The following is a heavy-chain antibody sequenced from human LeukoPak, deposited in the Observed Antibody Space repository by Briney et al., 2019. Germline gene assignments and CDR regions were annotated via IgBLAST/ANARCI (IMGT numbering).Heavy chain of an antibody. CDR3: ARAEGSGSSFDY. CDR1: GFTFSDFE. V-gene: IGHV3-21*01. J-gene: IGHJ4*02. D-gene: IGHD3-10*01. Sequence: PGGSLRLSCAASGFTFSDFEMHWVRQAPGKGLEWVSSISSSSTYIYYADSVKGRFTISRDNAKNSLYLQMNSLRVEDTAVYYCARAEGSGSSFDYWGQGTLVTVSS. CDR2: ISSSSTYI.